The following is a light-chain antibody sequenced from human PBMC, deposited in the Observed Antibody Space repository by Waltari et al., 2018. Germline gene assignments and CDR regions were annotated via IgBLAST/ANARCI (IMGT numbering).Light chain of an antibody. J-gene: IGKJ4*01. V-gene: IGKV1-5*03. CDR3: QQYSTFPLT. CDR2: KAS. Sequence: DIQMTQSPATLSASVGDRVTITCRASENILTWEAWYQHKPGKAPKFLIYKASSLQSGVPSRFSGSGSGTEFTLTISSLQPEDFATYYCQQYSTFPLTFGGGTRVE. CDR1: ENILTW.